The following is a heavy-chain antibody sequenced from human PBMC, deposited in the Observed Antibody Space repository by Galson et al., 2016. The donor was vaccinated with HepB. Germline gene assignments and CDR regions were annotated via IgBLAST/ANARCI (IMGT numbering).Heavy chain of an antibody. CDR3: ARGPPTVGAISALLDY. J-gene: IGHJ4*02. V-gene: IGHV3-64D*06. CDR1: GFTFSDFA. Sequence: SLRLSCAASGFTFSDFAIHWVRQAPGKGLEYVAGISSNGDTTYFADSVKGRFTISRDNSKNTVYLQLSSLRAEDTAVYYCARGPPTVGAISALLDYWGQGTLVTVAS. CDR2: ISSNGDTT. D-gene: IGHD1-26*01.